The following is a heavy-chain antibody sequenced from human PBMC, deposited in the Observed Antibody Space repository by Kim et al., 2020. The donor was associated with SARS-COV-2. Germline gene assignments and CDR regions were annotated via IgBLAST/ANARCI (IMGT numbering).Heavy chain of an antibody. Sequence: GGSLRLSCTASGFTFGDYAMSWFRQAPGKGLEWVSFIRSKAYGGTTEYAASVKGRFTISRDDSKSIAYLQMNSLKTEDTAVYYCTRVEFPVMSSSWPRIAVAGTWVDDYWGQGTLVTVSS. CDR1: GFTFGDYA. CDR2: IRSKAYGGTT. CDR3: TRVEFPVMSSSWPRIAVAGTWVDDY. J-gene: IGHJ4*02. V-gene: IGHV3-49*03. D-gene: IGHD6-19*01.